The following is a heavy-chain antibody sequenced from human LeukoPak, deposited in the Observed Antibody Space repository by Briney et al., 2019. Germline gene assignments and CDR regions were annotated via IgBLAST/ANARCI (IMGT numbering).Heavy chain of an antibody. Sequence: AGGSLRLSCAASGFTFSSYSMNWVRQAPGKGLEWVSSISSSSSYIYYADSVKGRFTISRDNAKNSLYLQMNSLRAEDTAVYYCARGPMTTVTNFDYWGQGTLVTVSS. CDR3: ARGPMTTVTNFDY. J-gene: IGHJ4*02. D-gene: IGHD4-17*01. V-gene: IGHV3-21*01. CDR1: GFTFSSYS. CDR2: ISSSSSYI.